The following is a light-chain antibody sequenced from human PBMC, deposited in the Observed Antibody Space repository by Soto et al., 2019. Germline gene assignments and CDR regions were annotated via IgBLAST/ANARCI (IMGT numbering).Light chain of an antibody. CDR2: GAS. J-gene: IGKJ5*01. V-gene: IGKV3-20*01. Sequence: EIVLTQSPGTLSLSAGERATLSCRASQSVSNNYLAWYQQKPGQAPRLLIYGASNRATGIPDRFSGSGSGTDFTLTISRLEPEDFAVYYCQHFGGTTFTFGQGTRL. CDR1: QSVSNNY. CDR3: QHFGGTTFT.